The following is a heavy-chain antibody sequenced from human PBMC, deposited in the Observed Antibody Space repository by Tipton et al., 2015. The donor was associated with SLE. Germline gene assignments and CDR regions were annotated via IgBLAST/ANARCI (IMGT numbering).Heavy chain of an antibody. CDR3: ASLAGTYSSYFRDY. D-gene: IGHD1-26*01. CDR1: GGSITSNGVH. V-gene: IGHV4-39*01. J-gene: IGHJ4*02. Sequence: TLSLTCSVAGGSITSNGVHWAWIRQPPGKGLEWIGVLYYSGNTYYNPSLKSPVTLSIDTSKNQLSLKLTSVTAADTAVYYCASLAGTYSSYFRDYWGRGALVSVSS. CDR2: LYYSGNT.